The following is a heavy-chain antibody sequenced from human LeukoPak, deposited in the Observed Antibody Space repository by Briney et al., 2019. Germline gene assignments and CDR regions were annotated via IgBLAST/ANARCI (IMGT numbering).Heavy chain of an antibody. CDR1: GFTLSSHW. J-gene: IGHJ4*02. Sequence: GGSLRLSCAVSGFTLSSHWMSWVRQAPGKGLEWVAQIHKDGYDKNCVDSVKGRFTISRDNAKNSLYLQMNSLRVEDTAVYYCARHSGWAFDSWGQGTLVTVSS. D-gene: IGHD6-19*01. CDR3: ARHSGWAFDS. V-gene: IGHV3-7*01. CDR2: IHKDGYDK.